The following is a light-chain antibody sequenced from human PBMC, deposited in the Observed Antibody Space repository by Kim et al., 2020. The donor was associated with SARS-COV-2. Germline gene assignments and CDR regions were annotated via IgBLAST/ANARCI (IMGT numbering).Light chain of an antibody. J-gene: IGLJ3*02. V-gene: IGLV7-43*01. Sequence: GVTVTLTCASNTGAVTSGYYPNGFQLKPGQAPRSMIHTASGRHSWTPARFSGSLLGGKAALTLSGVQPEDEAEYYCLLYYGGVWVFGGGTKLTVL. CDR2: TAS. CDR1: TGAVTSGYY. CDR3: LLYYGGVWV.